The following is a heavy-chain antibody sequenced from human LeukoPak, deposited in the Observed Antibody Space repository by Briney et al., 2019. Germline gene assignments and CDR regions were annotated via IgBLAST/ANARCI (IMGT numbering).Heavy chain of an antibody. Sequence: TGGSLRLSCAASGFTFSSYAMNWVRQAPGKGLEWVSIINYNGDTKYYADSVQGRFTISRDNSKNTVYLQMNSLRAEDTAIYYCAKGGHCPALCTTQIAVAGYNDNWGQGTLVTVSS. CDR3: AKGGHCPALCTTQIAVAGYNDN. CDR2: INYNGDTK. J-gene: IGHJ4*02. D-gene: IGHD6-19*01. CDR1: GFTFSSYA. V-gene: IGHV3-23*01.